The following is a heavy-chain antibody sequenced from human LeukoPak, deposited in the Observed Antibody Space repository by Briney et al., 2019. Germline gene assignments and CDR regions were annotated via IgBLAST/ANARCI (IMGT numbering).Heavy chain of an antibody. J-gene: IGHJ5*02. CDR2: ITPRLGPG. CDR3: TRELSGCSETVCSGA. Sequence: GASVKVSGKASGSTFTRDALSWVRQAPGQGLEWMGGITPRLGPGNYAQKFQDRFTITADEITRTTYVEMRSLRSDDTAVYYCTRELSGCSETVCSGAWGQGTLVIVSS. D-gene: IGHD3-10*02. CDR1: GSTFTRDA. V-gene: IGHV1-69*13.